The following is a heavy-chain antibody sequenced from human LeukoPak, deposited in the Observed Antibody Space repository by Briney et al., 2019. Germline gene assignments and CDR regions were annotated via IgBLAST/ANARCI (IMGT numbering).Heavy chain of an antibody. J-gene: IGHJ3*02. V-gene: IGHV3-20*04. D-gene: IGHD3-22*01. CDR2: INWNGGST. Sequence: GGSLRLSCAASGFTFDDHGMSWVRQAPGKGLEWVSGINWNGGSTGYADSVKGRFTISRDNAKNSLYLQMNSLRAEDTALYYCAIPQDYYDSSGYYPQGFDIWGQGTMVTVSS. CDR3: AIPQDYYDSSGYYPQGFDI. CDR1: GFTFDDHG.